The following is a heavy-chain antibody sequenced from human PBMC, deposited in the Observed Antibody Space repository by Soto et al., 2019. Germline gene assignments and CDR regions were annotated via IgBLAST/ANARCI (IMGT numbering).Heavy chain of an antibody. J-gene: IGHJ6*03. CDR1: GYSFTSYW. Sequence: GESLKISCKGYGYSFTSYWIAWVRQMPGKGLEWMGIIYPGDSDTRYSPSFQGQVTISADKSISTAYLQWRSLKASDTAMYYCARRGESYYYYYYMDVWGKGTTVTVSS. D-gene: IGHD3-10*01. CDR3: ARRGESYYYYYYMDV. V-gene: IGHV5-51*01. CDR2: IYPGDSDT.